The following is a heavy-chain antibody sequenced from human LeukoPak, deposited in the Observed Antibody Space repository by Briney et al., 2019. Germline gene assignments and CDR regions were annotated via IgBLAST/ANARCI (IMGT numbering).Heavy chain of an antibody. D-gene: IGHD6-13*01. CDR2: VSTYNGNT. J-gene: IGHJ5*02. CDR3: ARGLGSSSWITNWFDP. CDR1: GYTFTSNG. Sequence: ASVKVSCKASGYTFTSNGITWVRQAPGQGLEWMGWVSTYNGNTNYEKKLQGRVTMTTDTSTGTAYMELRSLRSEDTAVYYCARGLGSSSWITNWFDPWGQGTLVTVSS. V-gene: IGHV1-18*01.